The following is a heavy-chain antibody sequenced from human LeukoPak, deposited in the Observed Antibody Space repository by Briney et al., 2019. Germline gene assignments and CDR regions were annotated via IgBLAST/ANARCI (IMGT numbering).Heavy chain of an antibody. J-gene: IGHJ4*02. Sequence: GGSLRLSCAASGFTFSSHAMHWVRQAPGKGLEWVAVISYHGIDRYYADSVKGRFTIPRDNSNSTLYLQMNSLGTEDTAVYFCARAVFDENLDYWGQGVLVTVSS. CDR3: ARAVFDENLDY. CDR2: ISYHGIDR. CDR1: GFTFSSHA. V-gene: IGHV3-30*04. D-gene: IGHD3-10*02.